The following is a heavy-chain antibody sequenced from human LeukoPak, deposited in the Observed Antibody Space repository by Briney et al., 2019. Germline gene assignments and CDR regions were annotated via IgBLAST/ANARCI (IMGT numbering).Heavy chain of an antibody. V-gene: IGHV3-23*01. Sequence: QTGGSLRLSCAASGFTFSSYSMNWVRQAPGKGLEWVSTVSGTGETTYYADSVKGRFNISRDNSKNTLYLQMNSLRPDDTAIYYCAKGHPNYYDNSGYDYWGQGTLVTVSS. CDR2: VSGTGETT. CDR1: GFTFSSYS. J-gene: IGHJ4*02. D-gene: IGHD3-22*01. CDR3: AKGHPNYYDNSGYDY.